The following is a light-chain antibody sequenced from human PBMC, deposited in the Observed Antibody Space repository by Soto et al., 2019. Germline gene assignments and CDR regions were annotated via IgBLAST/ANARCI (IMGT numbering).Light chain of an antibody. J-gene: IGLJ2*01. CDR3: SSYTSSSTLVV. CDR1: SSDVGGYNY. V-gene: IGLV2-14*01. Sequence: QSALTQPASVSGSPGQSITISCTGTSSDVGGYNYVSWYQQHPGKARKLMIYDVSNRPSGVSNRLSGSKSGNTVSLTISGLQAEDEADHFCSSYTSSSTLVVFGGGTKVTVL. CDR2: DVS.